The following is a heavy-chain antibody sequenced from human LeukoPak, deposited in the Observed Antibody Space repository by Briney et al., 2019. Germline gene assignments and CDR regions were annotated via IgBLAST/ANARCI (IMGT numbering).Heavy chain of an antibody. V-gene: IGHV4-39*07. CDR3: ARDPAAGNWPYYYYYMDV. CDR1: GGSISSSSYY. CDR2: IYYSGST. D-gene: IGHD6-13*01. J-gene: IGHJ6*03. Sequence: SETLSLTCTVSGGSISSSSYYWGWIRQPPGKGLEWIGSIYYSGSTYYNPSLKSRVTISVDTSKNQFSLKLSSVTAADTAVYYCARDPAAGNWPYYYYYMDVWGKGTTVTVSS.